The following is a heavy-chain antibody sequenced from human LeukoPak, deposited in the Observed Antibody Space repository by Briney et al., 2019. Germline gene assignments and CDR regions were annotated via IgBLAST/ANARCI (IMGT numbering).Heavy chain of an antibody. D-gene: IGHD4-11*01. CDR2: ISGSGGST. CDR1: GFTFSSYA. Sequence: PGGSLRLSCAASGFTFSSYAMSWVRQAPGKGLEWVSAISGSGGSTYYADSVKGRFTISRDNAKNSLYLQMNSLRAEDTALYYCARTPLMTTYLVDYWGQGTLVTVSS. J-gene: IGHJ4*02. V-gene: IGHV3-23*01. CDR3: ARTPLMTTYLVDY.